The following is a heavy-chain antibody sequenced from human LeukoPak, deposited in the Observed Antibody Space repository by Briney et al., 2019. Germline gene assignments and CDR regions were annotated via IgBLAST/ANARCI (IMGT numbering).Heavy chain of an antibody. CDR1: GFTFSSYA. V-gene: IGHV3-23*01. Sequence: QAGGSLRLSCAASGFTFSSYAMSWVRQAPGKGLEWVSAISGSGGSTYYADSVKGRFTISRDNSKNTLYLQMNSLSAEDTAVYYCAKVVTAMVLYYYYGMDVWGQGTTVTVSS. CDR3: AKVVTAMVLYYYYGMDV. CDR2: ISGSGGST. D-gene: IGHD5-18*01. J-gene: IGHJ6*02.